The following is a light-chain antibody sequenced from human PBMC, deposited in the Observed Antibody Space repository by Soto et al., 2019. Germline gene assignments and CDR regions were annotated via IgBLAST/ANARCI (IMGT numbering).Light chain of an antibody. CDR2: EVN. V-gene: IGLV2-14*01. Sequence: QSALTQPASVSGSPGQSITISCTGTSSDIGGYNYVSWYQQHPGKAPKLMIYEVNNRPSGVSNRFSGSKSGNTASLTISGLQAEDEADYYCSSFSSITREVFGGGTKLTVL. J-gene: IGLJ2*01. CDR1: SSDIGGYNY. CDR3: SSFSSITREV.